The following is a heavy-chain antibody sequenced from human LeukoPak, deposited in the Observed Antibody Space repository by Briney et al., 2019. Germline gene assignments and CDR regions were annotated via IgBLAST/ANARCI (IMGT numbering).Heavy chain of an antibody. CDR2: IYTSGST. D-gene: IGHD6-19*01. Sequence: SQTLSLTCTVSGGSISSGSYYWSWIRQPAGKGLEWIGRIYTSGSTNYNPSLKSRVTISVDASKNQFSLKLSSVTAADTAVYYCARDHLYSSGWYLGYDAFDIWGQGTMVTVSS. V-gene: IGHV4-61*02. CDR1: GGSISSGSYY. J-gene: IGHJ3*02. CDR3: ARDHLYSSGWYLGYDAFDI.